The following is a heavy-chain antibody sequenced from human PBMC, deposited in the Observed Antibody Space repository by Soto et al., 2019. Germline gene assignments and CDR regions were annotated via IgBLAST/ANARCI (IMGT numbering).Heavy chain of an antibody. V-gene: IGHV1-46*01. CDR2: VNPSGGST. Sequence: GASVKVSCKASGYLFTAYSMHWVRLAPGQGLEWMGVVNPSGGSTKYAQNFQGRVTMTRDTSTTTIYMELSSLRSDDTAIYYCAREENCSGGTCYSEYFHRWGKGTRVTASS. J-gene: IGHJ1*01. D-gene: IGHD2-15*01. CDR3: AREENCSGGTCYSEYFHR. CDR1: GYLFTAYS.